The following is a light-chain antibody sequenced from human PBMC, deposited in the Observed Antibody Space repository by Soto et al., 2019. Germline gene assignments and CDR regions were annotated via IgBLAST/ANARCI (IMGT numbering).Light chain of an antibody. CDR3: QSYDSRLSGYV. CDR1: TSNIGSGYD. V-gene: IGLV1-40*01. Sequence: QAVVTQPPSVSGAPGQRVTIPCTGTTSNIGSGYDVHWYQQLPGTAPKVLIYGNNNRPSGVPGRFSASKSGTSASLAITGLQAEDEADYYCQSYDSRLSGYVFGTGTQLTVL. J-gene: IGLJ1*01. CDR2: GNN.